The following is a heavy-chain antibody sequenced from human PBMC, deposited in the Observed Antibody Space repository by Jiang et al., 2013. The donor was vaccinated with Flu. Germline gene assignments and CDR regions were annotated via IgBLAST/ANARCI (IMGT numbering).Heavy chain of an antibody. CDR1: GGSISSDY. CDR3: ARGGAGDQLFDP. CDR2: IYYSGGT. V-gene: IGHV4-59*08. J-gene: IGHJ5*02. Sequence: GLVKPSETLSLTCTVSGGSISSDYWSWIRQPPGKGLEWIGFIYYSGGTNYNPSLKSRVTMSVDTSKKQFSLKLTSVTAADTAFYYCARGGAGDQLFDPWGQGTLVIVSS. D-gene: IGHD4-17*01.